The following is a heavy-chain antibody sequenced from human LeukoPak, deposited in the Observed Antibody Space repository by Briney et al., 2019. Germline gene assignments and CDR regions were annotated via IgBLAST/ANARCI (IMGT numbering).Heavy chain of an antibody. CDR1: GYTFTSYG. V-gene: IGHV1-18*01. CDR3: ARSFYGSGSYHPRHYYYYMDV. J-gene: IGHJ6*03. CDR2: ISAYNGNT. D-gene: IGHD3-10*01. Sequence: ASVKVSCKASGYTFTSYGISWVRQAPGQGLEWMGWISAYNGNTNYAQKLQGRVTMTTDTSTSTAYMELRSLRSDDTAVYYCARSFYGSGSYHPRHYYYYMDVWGKGTTVTVSS.